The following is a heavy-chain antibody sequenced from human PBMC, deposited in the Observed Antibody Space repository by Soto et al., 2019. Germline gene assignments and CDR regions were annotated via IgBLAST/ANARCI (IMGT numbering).Heavy chain of an antibody. Sequence: PGGSLRLSCAASGFTFSSYSMNWVRQAPGKGLEWVSYISSSSSTIYYADSVKGRFTISRDNAKNSLYLQMNSLRAEDTAVYYCARDQFYEYCSSTSCYYTATIESGFDYWGQGTLVTVSS. CDR2: ISSSSSTI. CDR1: GFTFSSYS. D-gene: IGHD2-2*01. J-gene: IGHJ4*02. V-gene: IGHV3-48*01. CDR3: ARDQFYEYCSSTSCYYTATIESGFDY.